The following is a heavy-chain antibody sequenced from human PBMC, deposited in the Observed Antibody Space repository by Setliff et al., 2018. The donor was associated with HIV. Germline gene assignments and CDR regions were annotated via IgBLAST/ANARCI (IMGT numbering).Heavy chain of an antibody. D-gene: IGHD2-21*01. J-gene: IGHJ4*02. CDR3: ARQVTVVGYFEPAAGSFNY. CDR2: IYYSGST. CDR1: GGSITTSTFY. V-gene: IGHV4-39*01. Sequence: PSETLSLTCPVSGGSITTSTFYWGWIRQPPGKGLEWIGSIYYSGSTYYNPSLMSRVTISTDTSKHQFSLKVRSVTAADTAVYYCARQVTVVGYFEPAAGSFNYWGPGTLVTVSS.